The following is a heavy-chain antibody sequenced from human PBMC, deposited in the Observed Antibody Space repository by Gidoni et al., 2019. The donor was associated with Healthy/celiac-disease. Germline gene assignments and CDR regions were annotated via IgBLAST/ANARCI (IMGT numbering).Heavy chain of an antibody. CDR1: GFTVNSIH. J-gene: IGHJ6*02. D-gene: IGHD3-16*01. V-gene: IGHV3-66*01. CDR3: ARSRGWGMDV. CDR2: IYSGGST. Sequence: EVQLVESGGGLVQPGGSLRLACAVSGFTVNSIHMNWVRQAPGKGLEWVSLIYSGGSTYYADSVKGRFTISRDNSKNTLYFQINRLRAEDTAVYYCARSRGWGMDVWGQGTTVTVSS.